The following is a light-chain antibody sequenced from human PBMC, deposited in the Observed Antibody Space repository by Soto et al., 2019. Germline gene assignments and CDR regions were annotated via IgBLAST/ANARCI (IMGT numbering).Light chain of an antibody. CDR2: SND. CDR3: AAWDDSLNAMV. CDR1: SSNIGSNT. V-gene: IGLV1-44*01. J-gene: IGLJ2*01. Sequence: QSVLTQPPSASGTPGQRVTISCSGSSSNIGSNTVNWYQHLPGTAPKLLIYSNDQRPSGVPDRFSGSKSGTSASLAISGLQYEDEADYYCAAWDDSLNAMVFGGGTKLTVL.